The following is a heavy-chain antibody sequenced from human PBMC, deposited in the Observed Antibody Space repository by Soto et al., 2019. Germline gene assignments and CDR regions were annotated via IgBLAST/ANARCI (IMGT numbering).Heavy chain of an antibody. J-gene: IGHJ4*02. D-gene: IGHD4-17*01. CDR2: INAYSGDR. CDR1: GYTFPSST. Sequence: QGELVQSGAEVKKPGASVKVSCKASGYTFPSSTISWLRQAPGQGLEWLGWINAYSGDRKFAQRFQGRVTMTTDTSTSTAYLELTSLKSYDTAIYYCASANYGDSDYWGQGTLLTVSS. CDR3: ASANYGDSDY. V-gene: IGHV1-18*01.